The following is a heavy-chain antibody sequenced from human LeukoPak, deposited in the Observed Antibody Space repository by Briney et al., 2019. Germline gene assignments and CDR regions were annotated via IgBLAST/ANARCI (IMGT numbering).Heavy chain of an antibody. CDR2: ISSSGSTI. CDR1: GFTFSDYY. CDR3: ARDPPYYYDSSGYYYYYGMDV. J-gene: IGHJ6*02. D-gene: IGHD3-22*01. V-gene: IGHV3-11*04. Sequence: GGSLRLSCAASGFTFSDYYMSWIRQAPGKGLEWVSYISSSGSTIYYADSVKGRFTISRDNAKNSLYLQMNSLRAEDTAVYYCARDPPYYYDSSGYYYYYGMDVWGQGTTVTVSS.